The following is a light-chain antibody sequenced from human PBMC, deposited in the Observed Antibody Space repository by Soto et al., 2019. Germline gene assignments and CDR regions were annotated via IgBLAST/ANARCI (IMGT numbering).Light chain of an antibody. CDR3: QQANSFYT. CDR1: DDITNY. J-gene: IGKJ5*01. Sequence: IHLTHSPSSLSASVVYRVTVTCRASDDITNYLAWYQQKAGKAPKLLIYDASTLYSGVPSRFSGSGSGTDFTLTISSLQPEDFATYYCQQANSFYTFGQGTRLEIK. CDR2: DAS. V-gene: IGKV1-9*01.